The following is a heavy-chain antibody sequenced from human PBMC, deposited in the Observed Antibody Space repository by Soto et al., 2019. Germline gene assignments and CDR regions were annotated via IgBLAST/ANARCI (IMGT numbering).Heavy chain of an antibody. V-gene: IGHV1-3*01. D-gene: IGHD3-3*01. CDR2: INAGNGNT. CDR1: GYTFTSYA. J-gene: IGHJ4*02. Sequence: GASVKVSCKASGYTFTSYAMHWVRQAPGQRLEWMGWINAGNGNTKYSQKFQGRVTITRDTSASTAYMELSSLRSEDTAVYYCARDPTYDFWSGYQKTYYFDYWGQGTLVTVSS. CDR3: ARDPTYDFWSGYQKTYYFDY.